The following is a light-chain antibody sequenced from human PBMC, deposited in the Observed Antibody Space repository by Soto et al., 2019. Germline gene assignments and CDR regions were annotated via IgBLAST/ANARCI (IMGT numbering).Light chain of an antibody. CDR3: QHYGTSRWT. V-gene: IGKV3-20*01. CDR2: DAS. J-gene: IGKJ1*01. Sequence: PGDRATLSCRASQSVSSSYLAWYQRKPGQAPRLLICDASTRATGIPDRSSGSGSGTDFTLTISRLEPEDFAVFCCQHYGTSRWTFGRGTKVEI. CDR1: QSVSSSY.